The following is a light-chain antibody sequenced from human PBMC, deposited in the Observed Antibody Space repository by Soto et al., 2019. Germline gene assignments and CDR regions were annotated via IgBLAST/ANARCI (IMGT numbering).Light chain of an antibody. CDR3: QTWVTDFAVV. Sequence: QLVLTQSPSASASLGASVKLTCTLSSGHSSYAIAWHQQQPETGPRYLMKLNSDGSHNKGDGIPDRFSGSSSGAERYLTISGPQCEDEADCYCQTWVTDFAVVFGGGTKLTVL. CDR2: LNSDGSH. J-gene: IGLJ2*01. CDR1: SGHSSYA. V-gene: IGLV4-69*01.